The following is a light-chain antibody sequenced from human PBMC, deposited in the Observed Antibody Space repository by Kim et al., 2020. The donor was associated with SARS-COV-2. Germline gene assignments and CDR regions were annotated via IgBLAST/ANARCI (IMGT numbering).Light chain of an antibody. CDR3: QMRNNWHTT. J-gene: IGKJ1*01. CDR2: DAS. CDR1: QCVSSF. Sequence: CPGERATLACGTSQCVSSFITWYQQNPGQAPWLLIYDASNRATGIPARFSGSGSEADFTLTISGLGPEDFAVFCCQMRNNWHTTFGQGTKVDIK. V-gene: IGKV3-11*01.